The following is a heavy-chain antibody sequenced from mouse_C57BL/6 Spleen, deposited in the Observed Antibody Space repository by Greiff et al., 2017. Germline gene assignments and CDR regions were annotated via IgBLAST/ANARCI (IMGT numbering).Heavy chain of an antibody. CDR3: ATSYFDD. V-gene: IGHV1-50*01. J-gene: IGHJ2*01. Sequence: QVQLQQPGAELVKPGTSVKLSCKASGYTFTSYWMQWVKQRPGQGLEWIGEIDPSDSYTNYNQKFKGKATLTVDTSSSTAYMQLSRLTSEDSAVYYCATSYFDDWGKGTTLTVSS. CDR1: GYTFTSYW. CDR2: IDPSDSYT.